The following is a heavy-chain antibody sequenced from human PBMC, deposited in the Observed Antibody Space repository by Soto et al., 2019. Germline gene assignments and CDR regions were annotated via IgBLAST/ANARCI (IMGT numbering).Heavy chain of an antibody. J-gene: IGHJ6*02. CDR1: GYSFTRYG. CDR2: ISGYNGKT. Sequence: QVQLVQSGNEVKKPGASVNVSCKASGYSFTRYGISWVRQAPGQGLEWMGWISGYNGKTKYAQKLQGRVSMTTDTSTSTDYMELRRLGSDDTAVYYCAREGARPSEDYGMDVWGQGTTVTVSS. CDR3: AREGARPSEDYGMDV. V-gene: IGHV1-18*01. D-gene: IGHD3-16*01.